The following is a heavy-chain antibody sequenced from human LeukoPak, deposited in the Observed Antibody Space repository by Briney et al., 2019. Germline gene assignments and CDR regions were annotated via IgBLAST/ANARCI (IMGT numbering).Heavy chain of an antibody. CDR1: GGSFSNSNYY. CDR3: ARYVVYGSGKYYFDY. V-gene: IGHV4-39*01. CDR2: INYGGTT. Sequence: SETLSLTCTVSGGSFSNSNYYWSWIRQPPGKELEWIASINYGGTTYYNPSLKSRVTISVDTSKSQFSLRLSSVTAADTAEYLCARYVVYGSGKYYFDYWGQGSLVTVSS. D-gene: IGHD3-10*01. J-gene: IGHJ4*02.